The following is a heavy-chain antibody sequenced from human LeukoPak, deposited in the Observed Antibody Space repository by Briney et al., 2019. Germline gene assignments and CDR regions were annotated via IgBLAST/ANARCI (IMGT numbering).Heavy chain of an antibody. CDR3: AKEKAAWYPFDY. J-gene: IGHJ4*02. V-gene: IGHV3-23*01. Sequence: PGGSLRLSCAASGFTFSNCGMHWVRQAPGKGLECVSYISGSGDSTYYADSVKGRFTISRDNSKNTLYVQMDSLRAEDTAVYYCAKEKAAWYPFDYWGQGTLVTVSS. CDR2: ISGSGDST. CDR1: GFTFSNCG. D-gene: IGHD6-13*01.